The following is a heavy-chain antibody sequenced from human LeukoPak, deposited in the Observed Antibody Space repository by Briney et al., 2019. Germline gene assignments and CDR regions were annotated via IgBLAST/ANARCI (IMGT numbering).Heavy chain of an antibody. V-gene: IGHV3-21*01. CDR2: ISSSSSYI. D-gene: IGHD4-23*01. CDR3: ARDTQTTTVVTPIYYGMDV. Sequence: GRSLRLSCAASGFTFSSYSMNWVRQAPGKGLEWVSSISSSSSYIYYADSVKGRFTISRDNAKNSLYLQMNSLRAEDTAVYYCARDTQTTTVVTPIYYGMDVWGQGTTVTVSS. CDR1: GFTFSSYS. J-gene: IGHJ6*02.